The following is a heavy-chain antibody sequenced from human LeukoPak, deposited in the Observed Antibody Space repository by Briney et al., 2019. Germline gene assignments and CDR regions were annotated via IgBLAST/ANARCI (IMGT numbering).Heavy chain of an antibody. Sequence: ASVKVSCKASGYTXTSYGISGVRQAPGQGLEWMGWTSAYNGNTNYAQKLQGRVTMTTDTSTSTAYMELRSLRSDDTAVYYCARDSGYSYGYGMDVWGQGTTVTVSS. D-gene: IGHD5-18*01. CDR1: GYTXTSYG. V-gene: IGHV1-18*01. CDR3: ARDSGYSYGYGMDV. J-gene: IGHJ6*02. CDR2: TSAYNGNT.